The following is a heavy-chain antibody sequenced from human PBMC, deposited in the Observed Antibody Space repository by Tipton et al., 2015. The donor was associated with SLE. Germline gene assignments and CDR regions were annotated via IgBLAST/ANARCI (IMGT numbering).Heavy chain of an antibody. D-gene: IGHD4-11*01. V-gene: IGHV3-13*04. CDR1: GFTFSSYD. J-gene: IGHJ2*01. CDR2: IGTAGDT. Sequence: GSLRLSCAASGFTFSSYDMHWVRQATGKGLEWVSAIGTAGDTYYPGSVKGRFTISRENAKNSLYLQMNSLRAGDTAVYYCARAPEGWNLYSNYDWYFDLWGRGTLVTVSS. CDR3: ARAPEGWNLYSNYDWYFDL.